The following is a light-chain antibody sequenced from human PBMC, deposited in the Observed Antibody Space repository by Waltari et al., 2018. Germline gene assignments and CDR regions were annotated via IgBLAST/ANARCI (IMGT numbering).Light chain of an antibody. J-gene: IGKJ1*01. V-gene: IGKV4-1*01. CDR1: QSVLYSSNNKNY. Sequence: DIVMTQSPDSLAVSLGERATINCKSSQSVLYSSNNKNYLTWYQQKPGQPPKLLIYWASTRESGVPDRISGSGSGTDFTLTISSLQAEDVAVYYCHQYYSTPWTFGQGTKVEIK. CDR2: WAS. CDR3: HQYYSTPWT.